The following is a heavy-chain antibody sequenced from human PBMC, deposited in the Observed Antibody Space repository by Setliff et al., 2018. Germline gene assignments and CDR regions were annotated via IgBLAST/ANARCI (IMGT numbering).Heavy chain of an antibody. CDR3: ARTCSGSGCYAGLES. J-gene: IGHJ4*02. V-gene: IGHV3-33*01. D-gene: IGHD2-15*01. Sequence: GGSLRLSCATSGFTFSTYRMHWVRQAPGKGLEWVAVIWDDGGNKYHADSVKGRFTISRDNSKNTLYLQMNSLRPEDTAVYYCARTCSGSGCYAGLESWGQGTPVTVSS. CDR2: IWDDGGNK. CDR1: GFTFSTYR.